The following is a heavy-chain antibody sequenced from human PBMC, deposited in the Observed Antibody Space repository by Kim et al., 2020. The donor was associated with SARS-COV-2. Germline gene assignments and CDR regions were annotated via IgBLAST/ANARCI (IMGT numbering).Heavy chain of an antibody. D-gene: IGHD3-9*01. CDR3: ARVPPYYDILTGYYGFGFFDY. CDR2: INHSGST. V-gene: IGHV4-34*01. CDR1: GGSFSGYY. J-gene: IGHJ4*02. Sequence: SETLSLTCAVYGGSFSGYYWSWIRQPPGKGLEWIGEINHSGSTNYNPSLKSRVTISVDTSKNQFSLKLSSVTAADTAVYYCARVPPYYDILTGYYGFGFFDYWGQGTLVTVSS.